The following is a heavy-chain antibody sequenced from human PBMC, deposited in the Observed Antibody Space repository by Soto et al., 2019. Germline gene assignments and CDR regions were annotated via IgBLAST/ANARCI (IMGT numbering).Heavy chain of an antibody. D-gene: IGHD1-26*01. J-gene: IGHJ6*02. CDR3: ARGVLLAPDV. V-gene: IGHV4-59*08. CDR2: MYYSGRT. Sequence: QVQLQESGPGLVKPSETLSLTCSVSGGSITSHYWTWVRQPPGKGLEWIGYMYYSGRTNYNPSLKSRFAVSIAPSKNQFSLQMSSITAADTAVYYCARGVLLAPDVWGQGTTVTVSS. CDR1: GGSITSHY.